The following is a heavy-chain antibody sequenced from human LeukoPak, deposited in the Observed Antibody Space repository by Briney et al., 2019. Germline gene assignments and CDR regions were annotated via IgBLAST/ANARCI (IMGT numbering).Heavy chain of an antibody. CDR3: ARLPAPGCSSTSCYAHDAFDI. Sequence: KTSETLSLTCAVYGGCFSGYYWSWIRQPPGKGLECIGEINHSGSTNYNPSLKSRVTISVDTSKNQFSLKLSSVTAADTAVYYCARLPAPGCSSTSCYAHDAFDIWGQGTMVTVSS. CDR2: INHSGST. CDR1: GGCFSGYY. D-gene: IGHD2-2*01. V-gene: IGHV4-34*01. J-gene: IGHJ3*02.